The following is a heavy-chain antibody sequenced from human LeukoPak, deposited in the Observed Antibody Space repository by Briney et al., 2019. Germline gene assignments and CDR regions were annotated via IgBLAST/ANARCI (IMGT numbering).Heavy chain of an antibody. CDR3: ARGGVARGSNWFDP. J-gene: IGHJ5*02. CDR2: MNPNSGNT. D-gene: IGHD2-15*01. V-gene: IGHV1-8*01. CDR1: GYTFTSYD. Sequence: ASVKVSCKASGYTFTSYDINWVRQATGQGLEWMGWMNPNSGNTGYAQKFQGRVTMTRNTSISTAYMELSSLRSEDTAVYYCARGGVARGSNWFDPWGQGTLVTVSS.